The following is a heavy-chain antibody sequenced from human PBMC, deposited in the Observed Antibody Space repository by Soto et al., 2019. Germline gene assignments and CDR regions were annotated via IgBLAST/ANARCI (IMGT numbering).Heavy chain of an antibody. CDR3: ARANFYWGIVAKIGDYYYGIDV. Sequence: ASVKVSCKASGYTFTSYGISWVRQAPGQGLEWMGWISAYNGNTNYAQKLQGRVTMTTDTSTSTAYMELRSLRSDDTAVYYCARANFYWGIVAKIGDYYYGIDVWGEGNTVTGLL. CDR2: ISAYNGNT. D-gene: IGHD5-12*01. J-gene: IGHJ6*04. CDR1: GYTFTSYG. V-gene: IGHV1-18*04.